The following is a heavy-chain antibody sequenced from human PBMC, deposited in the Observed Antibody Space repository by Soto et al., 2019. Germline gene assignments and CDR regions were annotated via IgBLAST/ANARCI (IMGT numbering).Heavy chain of an antibody. J-gene: IGHJ4*02. CDR3: VKDHLMNTVTTGGY. D-gene: IGHD4-17*01. CDR1: GFSLSNYG. CDR2: ISYHGRDE. Sequence: QVQLVESGGGVVQPGRALRLSCAASGFSLSNYGMHWVRQAPGKGLEWVAVISYHGRDEYYADSVKGRFTIYRDTSKNTLYLQMNTLRPEYTAVYYCVKDHLMNTVTTGGYWGQGTLVTVSS. V-gene: IGHV3-30*18.